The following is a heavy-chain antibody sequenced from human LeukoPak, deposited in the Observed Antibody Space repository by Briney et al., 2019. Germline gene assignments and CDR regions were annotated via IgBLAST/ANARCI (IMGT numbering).Heavy chain of an antibody. V-gene: IGHV4-61*01. J-gene: IGHJ4*02. Sequence: PSETLSLTCTVSGGSVSSGSYYWSWIRQPPGKGLEWIGYIYYSGSTNYNPSLKSRVTISVDTSKNQFSLKLSSVTAEDTAVYYCARTPLGVVVVAATNPYFDYWGQGTLVTVSS. CDR2: IYYSGST. D-gene: IGHD2-15*01. CDR1: GGSVSSGSYY. CDR3: ARTPLGVVVVAATNPYFDY.